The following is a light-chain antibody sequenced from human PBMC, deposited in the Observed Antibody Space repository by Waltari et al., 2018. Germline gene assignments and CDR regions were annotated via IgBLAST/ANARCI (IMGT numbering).Light chain of an antibody. CDR1: QSVSSY. J-gene: IGKJ4*01. Sequence: IVMTQSPATLSLSPGERATLSCRASQSVSSYLGWYQQKPGQAPRLLIYYASNRATGIPARFSGSGSGTDFTLTISSLEPEDFAVYYCQQRSNWPLTFGGGTKVEIK. CDR3: QQRSNWPLT. CDR2: YAS. V-gene: IGKV3-11*01.